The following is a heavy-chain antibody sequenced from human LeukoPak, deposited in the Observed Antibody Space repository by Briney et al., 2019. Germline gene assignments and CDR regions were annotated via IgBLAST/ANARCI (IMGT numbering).Heavy chain of an antibody. CDR3: ARFVDTARVFDY. CDR2: INHSGST. J-gene: IGHJ4*02. Sequence: PSETLSLTCAVYGGSFSGYYWSWIRQPPGKGLEWIGEINHSGSTNYNPSLKSRVTISVDTSKNQFSLKLSSVTAADTAVYYCARFVDTARVFDYWGQGTLVTVSS. V-gene: IGHV4-34*01. CDR1: GGSFSGYY. D-gene: IGHD5-18*01.